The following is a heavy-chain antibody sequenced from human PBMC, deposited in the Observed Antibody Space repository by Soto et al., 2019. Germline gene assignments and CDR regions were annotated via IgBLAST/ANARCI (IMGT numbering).Heavy chain of an antibody. Sequence: SPTRSLTCAISGYSVSGNSAALNWIRQSPSRGLEWLGRTYYMSKWYNDYAVSVKSRITINPDTSKNQFSLQLSSVTPVDTATYYCGQRLDDGRNSIWGQGTIVTV. CDR2: TYYMSKWYN. CDR1: GYSVSGNSAA. J-gene: IGHJ3*02. CDR3: GQRLDDGRNSI. V-gene: IGHV6-1*01. D-gene: IGHD4-17*01.